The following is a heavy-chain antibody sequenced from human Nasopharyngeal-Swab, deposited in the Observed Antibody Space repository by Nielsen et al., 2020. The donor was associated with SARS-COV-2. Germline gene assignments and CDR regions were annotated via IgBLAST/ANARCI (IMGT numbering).Heavy chain of an antibody. CDR1: GFTFDDYT. D-gene: IGHD2-21*01. CDR3: AKAPYLRGLDV. CDR2: ISWDGGST. Sequence: GGSLRLSCAASGFTFDDYTMHWVRQAPGKGLEWVSLISWDGGSTYYADSVKGRFTISRDNSKNTLYLQMNSLRVEDTALYYCAKAPYLRGLDVWGQGTTVTVSS. J-gene: IGHJ6*02. V-gene: IGHV3-43*01.